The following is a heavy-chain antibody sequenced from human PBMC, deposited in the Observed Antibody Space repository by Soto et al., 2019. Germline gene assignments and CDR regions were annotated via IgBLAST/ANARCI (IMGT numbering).Heavy chain of an antibody. CDR3: ARDRNGITMVRGVLKYNWFDP. Sequence: GGSLRLSCAASGFTFSSYGMHWVRQAPGKGLEWVAVIWYDGSNKYYADSVKGRFTISRDNSKNTLYLQMNSLRAEDTAVYYCARDRNGITMVRGVLKYNWFDPWGQGTLVTVSS. CDR2: IWYDGSNK. J-gene: IGHJ5*02. V-gene: IGHV3-33*01. D-gene: IGHD3-10*01. CDR1: GFTFSSYG.